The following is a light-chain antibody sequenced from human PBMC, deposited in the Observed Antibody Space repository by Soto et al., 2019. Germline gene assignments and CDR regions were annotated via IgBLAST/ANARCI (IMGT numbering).Light chain of an antibody. V-gene: IGKV3-20*01. CDR2: GVS. J-gene: IGKJ1*01. CDR1: QSVSSSY. Sequence: IVLTQSPGALSLSPGERATLSCRASQSVSSSYLAWYQQKPGQAPRLLIYGVSSRATGIPDRFSGSGSGTDFTLTISRLEPEDFAVYYCQQYGSSPRTFGQGTKVDIK. CDR3: QQYGSSPRT.